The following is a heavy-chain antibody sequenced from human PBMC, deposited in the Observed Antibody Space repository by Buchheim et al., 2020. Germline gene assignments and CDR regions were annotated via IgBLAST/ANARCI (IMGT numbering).Heavy chain of an antibody. CDR3: ARGRRVRRFSDVNGAKTGTGVAVPFDY. CDR2: IYYSGST. D-gene: IGHD1-1*01. J-gene: IGHJ4*02. CDR1: GGSISSGGYY. V-gene: IGHV4-31*03. Sequence: QVQLQESGPGLVKPSQTLSLTCTVSGGSISSGGYYWSWIRQHPGKGLEWIGYIYYSGSTYYNPSLKSRVTISVDTSKNQFSLKLSSVTAADTAVYYCARGRRVRRFSDVNGAKTGTGVAVPFDYWGQGTL.